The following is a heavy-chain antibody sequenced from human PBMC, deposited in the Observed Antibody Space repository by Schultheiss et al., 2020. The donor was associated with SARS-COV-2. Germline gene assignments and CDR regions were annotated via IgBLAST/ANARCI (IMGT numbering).Heavy chain of an antibody. Sequence: SETLSLTCTVSAGSISSSSYYWSWIRQPPGKGLEWIGYIYYSGSTNYNPSLKSRVTISVDTSKNQFSLKLSSVTAADTAVYYCARDRRFRDYGDSRAFDIWGQGTMVTVSS. J-gene: IGHJ3*02. CDR2: IYYSGST. CDR3: ARDRRFRDYGDSRAFDI. V-gene: IGHV4-61*01. D-gene: IGHD4-17*01. CDR1: AGSISSSSYY.